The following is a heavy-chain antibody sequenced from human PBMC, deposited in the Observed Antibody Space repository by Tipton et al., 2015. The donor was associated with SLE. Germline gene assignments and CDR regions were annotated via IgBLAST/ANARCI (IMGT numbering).Heavy chain of an antibody. CDR2: IHPGGGT. CDR1: GGSVGTVPFY. V-gene: IGHV4-61*09. Sequence: LRLSCTVSGGSVGTVPFYWGWIRQPAGKGLQWIGHIHPGGGTTYNPSLESRVSISVDTSKNQFSLRLTSVTAADTAVYYCVRVHDYGDYRGENWLDPWGQGTLVTVSS. J-gene: IGHJ5*02. D-gene: IGHD4-17*01. CDR3: VRVHDYGDYRGENWLDP.